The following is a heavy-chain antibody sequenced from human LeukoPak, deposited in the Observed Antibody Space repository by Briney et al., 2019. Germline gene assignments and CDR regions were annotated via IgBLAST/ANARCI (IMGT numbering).Heavy chain of an antibody. CDR1: GFTFSSYW. D-gene: IGHD2-15*01. J-gene: IGHJ5*02. V-gene: IGHV3-74*01. Sequence: GGSLRLSCAASGFTFSSYWMHWVRQAPGKGLVWVSRINSDGSSTSYADSVKGRFTISRDNSKNTLYLQMNSLRAEDTAVYYCAKNVVVVADTSNWFDPWGQGTLVTVSS. CDR2: INSDGSST. CDR3: AKNVVVVADTSNWFDP.